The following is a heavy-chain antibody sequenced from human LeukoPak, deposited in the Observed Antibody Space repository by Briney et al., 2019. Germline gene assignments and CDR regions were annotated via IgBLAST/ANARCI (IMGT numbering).Heavy chain of an antibody. D-gene: IGHD2-15*01. CDR2: ISWISGHM. J-gene: IGHJ2*01. Sequence: GGSLRLSCAAAEFKFDDYAMHWVRQGPGKGLEWVAGISWISGHMEYAESVKGRFTISRDNARNALYLQMDGLRRDDTALYYCVRSVVVVAATPTHFDLWGRGTQVIVSS. CDR1: EFKFDDYA. V-gene: IGHV3-9*01. CDR3: VRSVVVVAATPTHFDL.